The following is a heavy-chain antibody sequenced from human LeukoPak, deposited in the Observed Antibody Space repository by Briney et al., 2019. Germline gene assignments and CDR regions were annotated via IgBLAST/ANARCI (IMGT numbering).Heavy chain of an antibody. CDR1: GFTFSSYG. D-gene: IGHD3-22*01. V-gene: IGHV3-33*01. CDR3: ARERAGGHYYDSRPLDY. Sequence: PGGSLRLSCAASGFTFSSYGMHWVRQAPGKGLEWVAVIWYNGSNKYYADSVKGRFTISRDNSKSTLYLQMNSLRAEDTAVYYCARERAGGHYYDSRPLDYWGQGTLVTVSS. J-gene: IGHJ4*02. CDR2: IWYNGSNK.